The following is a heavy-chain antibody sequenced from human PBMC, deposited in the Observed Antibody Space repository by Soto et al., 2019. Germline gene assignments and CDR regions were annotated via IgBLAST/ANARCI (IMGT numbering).Heavy chain of an antibody. V-gene: IGHV3-30-3*01. Sequence: QVQLVESGGGVVQPGRSLRLSCAASGFTFSSYAMHWVRQAPGKGLEWVAVISYDGSNKYYADSVKGRFTISRDNSKNTLYLQMNSLRAEDTAVYYCARDPVYEALVVVTAIMAGDAFDIWGQGTMVTVSS. D-gene: IGHD2-21*02. CDR1: GFTFSSYA. CDR2: ISYDGSNK. J-gene: IGHJ3*02. CDR3: ARDPVYEALVVVTAIMAGDAFDI.